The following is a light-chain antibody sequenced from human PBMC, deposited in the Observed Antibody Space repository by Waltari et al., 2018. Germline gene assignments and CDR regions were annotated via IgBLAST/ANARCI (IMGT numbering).Light chain of an antibody. V-gene: IGLV2-14*01. Sequence: SALTQPASVSGSPGQTITISCTGTSSDAVSKNYVSWYQQHPGKAPQLMIYEVSNGPSGVSNRFSGSKSGNTASLTISGLQAEDEADYYCSSYTSSSTPVFGGGTKLTVL. CDR2: EVS. J-gene: IGLJ3*02. CDR1: SSDAVSKNY. CDR3: SSYTSSSTPV.